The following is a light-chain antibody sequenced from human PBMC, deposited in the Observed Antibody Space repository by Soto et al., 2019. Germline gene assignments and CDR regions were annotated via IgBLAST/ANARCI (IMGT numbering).Light chain of an antibody. CDR1: QGISSY. CDR2: AAS. J-gene: IGKJ1*01. Sequence: IRVSKSPAALSASPGDRVTITCRASQGISSYLAWYQQKPGKAPKLLIYAASTLQSGVPSRFSGSGSGTDFTLTISCLQSEDFATYYCQQYDSYPPTFGQGTKVDIK. CDR3: QQYDSYPPT. V-gene: IGKV1-8*01.